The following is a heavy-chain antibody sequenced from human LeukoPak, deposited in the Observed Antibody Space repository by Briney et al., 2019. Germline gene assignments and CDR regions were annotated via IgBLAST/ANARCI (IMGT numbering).Heavy chain of an antibody. Sequence: SETLSLTCAVYGGSFSGYYWSWIRQPPGKGLEWIGEINHSGSTSYNPSLKSRVTISVDTSKNQFSLKLSSVTAADTAVYYCARDGDYSGYDSLDYWGQGTLVTVSS. V-gene: IGHV4-34*01. CDR1: GGSFSGYY. J-gene: IGHJ4*02. D-gene: IGHD5-12*01. CDR3: ARDGDYSGYDSLDY. CDR2: INHSGST.